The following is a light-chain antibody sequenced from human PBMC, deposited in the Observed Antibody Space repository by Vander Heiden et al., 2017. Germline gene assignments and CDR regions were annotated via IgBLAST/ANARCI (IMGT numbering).Light chain of an antibody. CDR1: NIGSKS. CDR2: DDS. V-gene: IGLV3-21*02. CDR3: QVWETSSEHPV. J-gene: IGLJ2*01. Sequence: SYVLTQPPSASVAPGQTARTTCGGDNIGSKSVHWYQQKSGQAPVLVVYDDSDRPSGIPERFSGSNSGNTATLTISRVEAGDEADYYCQVWETSSEHPVFGGGTKLTVL.